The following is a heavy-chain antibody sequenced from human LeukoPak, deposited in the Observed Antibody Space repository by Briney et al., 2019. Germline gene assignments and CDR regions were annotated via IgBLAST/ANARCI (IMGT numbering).Heavy chain of an antibody. CDR3: AKLAGISGWYVYYFDY. CDR2: MSGSGDTT. J-gene: IGHJ4*02. CDR1: GFTFGTHA. V-gene: IGHV3-23*01. D-gene: IGHD6-19*01. Sequence: GGSLRLSCAASGFTFGTHAMTWVRQAPGKGLEWVSGMSGSGDTTYYADSVKGRFPISRDNSKKTLFLQMNSLRAEDTAVYYCAKLAGISGWYVYYFDYWGQGTLVTVS.